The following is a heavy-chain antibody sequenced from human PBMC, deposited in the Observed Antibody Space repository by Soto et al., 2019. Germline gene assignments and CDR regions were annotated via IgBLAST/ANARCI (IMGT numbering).Heavy chain of an antibody. CDR3: ARAPGSNWNYYYYDMDV. CDR1: GYTFTSYG. D-gene: IGHD1-1*01. V-gene: IGHV1-18*01. CDR2: ISAYNGNT. J-gene: IGHJ6*03. Sequence: QVQLVQSGAEVKKPGASVKVSCKASGYTFTSYGISWVRQAPGQGLEWMGWISAYNGNTNYAQKLQGRVTMTTDTSTSTAYMELMSLRADDTAVYYCARAPGSNWNYYYYDMDVWGKGTTVTVSS.